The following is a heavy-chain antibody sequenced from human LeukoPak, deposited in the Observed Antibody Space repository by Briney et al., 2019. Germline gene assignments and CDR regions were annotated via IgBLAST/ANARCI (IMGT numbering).Heavy chain of an antibody. J-gene: IGHJ4*02. V-gene: IGHV1-18*01. CDR1: GYTFTSYS. CDR3: ARDGSRKDSTLFDY. D-gene: IGHD6-13*01. Sequence: ASVKVSCKASGYTFTSYSISWVRQAPGQGLEWLGWVRGYNGDTNYAQKIQGRVSMTTDTSTTTAYMELRSLTSDDTAVYYYARDGSRKDSTLFDYWGQGTLVIVSS. CDR2: VRGYNGDT.